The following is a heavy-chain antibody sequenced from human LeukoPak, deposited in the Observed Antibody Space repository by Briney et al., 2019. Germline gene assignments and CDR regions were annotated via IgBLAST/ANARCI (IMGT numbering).Heavy chain of an antibody. D-gene: IGHD1-26*01. Sequence: GGPLRLSFASSGFTFSSYAMHWVRQAPGKGLEWVAVISYDGSNKYYADSVKGRFTISRDNSKNTLYLQMNSLRAEDTAVYYRARENIVGATFDYWGQGTLVTVSS. CDR2: ISYDGSNK. V-gene: IGHV3-30*04. J-gene: IGHJ4*02. CDR1: GFTFSSYA. CDR3: ARENIVGATFDY.